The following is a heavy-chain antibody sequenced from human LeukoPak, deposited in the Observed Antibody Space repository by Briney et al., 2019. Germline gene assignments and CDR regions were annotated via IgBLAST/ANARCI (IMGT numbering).Heavy chain of an antibody. J-gene: IGHJ4*02. CDR1: GFTFSSYA. CDR3: ASRAGYSSGWLDY. V-gene: IGHV3-23*01. CDR2: ISGSGGST. Sequence: GGSLRLSCAASGFTFSSYAMSWVRQAPGKGLEWVSAISGSGGSTYYADSVKGRFTISRDNSKNTLYLQMNSLRAEGTAVYYCASRAGYSSGWLDYWGQGTLVTVSS. D-gene: IGHD6-19*01.